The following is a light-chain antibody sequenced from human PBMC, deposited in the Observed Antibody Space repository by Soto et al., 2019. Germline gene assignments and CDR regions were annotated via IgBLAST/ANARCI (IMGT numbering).Light chain of an antibody. V-gene: IGKV4-1*01. J-gene: IGKJ5*01. CDR3: HQYYSTPPVT. CDR1: QSILYYSTNKNY. Sequence: IVMTQFPDSLAVSLGERATINCKSSQSILYYSTNKNYLSWRQHKPGQPPRMLLSWASTRASGVPDRFSGSGSETDFNLTISSLQAEDVAVYYCHQYYSTPPVTFGQGTRLEIK. CDR2: WAS.